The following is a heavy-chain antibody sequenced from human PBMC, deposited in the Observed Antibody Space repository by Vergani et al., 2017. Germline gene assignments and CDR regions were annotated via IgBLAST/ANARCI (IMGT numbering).Heavy chain of an antibody. V-gene: IGHV5-51*01. CDR3: ARHTTYTDS. CDR2: IYPADSDT. Sequence: EVELVQSGPEMRKPGESLKISCKGSEYSFGNYWIGWVRQMPGKGLEVMGIIYPADSDTRYSPSFQGQVTISADKSISTAFLQWDSLKASDTALYYCARHTTYTDSWGQGTLVTVSS. D-gene: IGHD1-1*01. CDR1: EYSFGNYW. J-gene: IGHJ4*02.